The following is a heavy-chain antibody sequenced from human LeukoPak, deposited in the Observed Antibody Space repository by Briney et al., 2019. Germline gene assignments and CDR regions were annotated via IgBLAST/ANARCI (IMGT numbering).Heavy chain of an antibody. J-gene: IGHJ6*02. CDR1: GYTLTELS. V-gene: IGHV1-24*01. D-gene: IGHD3-22*01. CDR3: ATDSANYDSSGPNYYYYYGMDV. CDR2: FDPEDGET. Sequence: ASVKVSCKVSGYTLTELSMHWVRQAPGKELEWMGGFDPEDGETIYAQKFQGRVTMTEDTSTDTAYMELSSLRSEDTAVYYCATDSANYDSSGPNYYYYYGMDVWGQGTTVTVSS.